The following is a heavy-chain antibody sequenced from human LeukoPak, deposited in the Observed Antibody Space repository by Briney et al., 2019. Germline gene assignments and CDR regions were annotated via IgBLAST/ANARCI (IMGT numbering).Heavy chain of an antibody. CDR2: INPNSGGT. D-gene: IGHD3-22*01. CDR1: GYTLTDYY. V-gene: IGHV1-2*02. Sequence: ASVKVSCKAAGYTLTDYYMHWVRQAPGQRLEWMGWINPNSGGTKYAQKLQGRVTMTRDTSISTAYMELSRLTSDDTAVYYCARGSLAYESGAYHSSRFDFWGQGTLVTVSS. CDR3: ARGSLAYESGAYHSSRFDF. J-gene: IGHJ4*02.